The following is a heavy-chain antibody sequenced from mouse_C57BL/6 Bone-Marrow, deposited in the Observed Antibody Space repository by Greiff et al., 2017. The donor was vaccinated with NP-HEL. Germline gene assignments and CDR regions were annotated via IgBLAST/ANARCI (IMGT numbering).Heavy chain of an antibody. J-gene: IGHJ2*01. CDR3: ARDWYYFDY. CDR2: IDPSDSYT. V-gene: IGHV1-59*01. Sequence: QVQLQQSGAELVRPGTSVTLSCKASGYTFTSYWMHWVKQRPGQGLEWIGVIDPSDSYTNYNQKFKGKATLTVDTSSSTAYMQLSSLTSEDSAVYYCARDWYYFDYWGQGTTLTVSS. CDR1: GYTFTSYW. D-gene: IGHD4-1*01.